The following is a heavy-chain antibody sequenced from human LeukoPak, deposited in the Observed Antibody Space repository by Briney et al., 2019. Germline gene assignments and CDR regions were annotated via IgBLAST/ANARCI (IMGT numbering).Heavy chain of an antibody. V-gene: IGHV4-4*07. CDR2: IFTSGIT. CDR1: GGSISIYY. CDR3: ARESSGSYYNPQGYMDV. D-gene: IGHD3-10*01. J-gene: IGHJ6*03. Sequence: SETLSLTCTVSGGSISIYYWNWIRQPAGKRLEWIGRIFTSGITNYNPSLKSRVTMSVDTSKNQFSLNLSSVTPADTAVYYCARESSGSYYNPQGYMDVWGKGTTVTVSS.